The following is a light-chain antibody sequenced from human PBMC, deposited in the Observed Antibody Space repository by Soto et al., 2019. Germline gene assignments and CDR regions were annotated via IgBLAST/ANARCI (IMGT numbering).Light chain of an antibody. V-gene: IGKV1-8*01. J-gene: IGKJ3*01. CDR1: QGISSY. CDR2: AES. CDR3: QQYYSYPPYFT. Sequence: AIRMTQSPSSLSASTGDRVTITCRASQGISSYLAWYQQKPGKAPKLLIYAESTLQSGVPSRFSGSGSGTDFTLTISCLKSEDFATYYCQQYYSYPPYFTFGHGTKVDIK.